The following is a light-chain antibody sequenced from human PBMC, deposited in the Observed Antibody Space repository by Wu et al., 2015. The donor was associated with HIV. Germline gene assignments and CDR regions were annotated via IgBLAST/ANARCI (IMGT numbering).Light chain of an antibody. V-gene: IGKV3-11*01. J-gene: IGKJ2*03. CDR1: QSLGNY. CDR2: DVS. CDR3: QYRSDWAMYG. Sequence: EIVLTQSPATLSLSPGERATLSCRASQSLGNYLAWYQQKPGQSPSLLIFDVSSRATGIPARFSGGGSGTDFTLTISSLGPEDSAIYYCQYRSDWAMYGFGQGTKLEI.